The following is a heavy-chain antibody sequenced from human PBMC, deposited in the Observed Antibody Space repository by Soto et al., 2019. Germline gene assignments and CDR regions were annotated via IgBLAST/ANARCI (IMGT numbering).Heavy chain of an antibody. V-gene: IGHV1-69*13. J-gene: IGHJ4*02. CDR3: AREASSSSFDY. D-gene: IGHD6-6*01. Sequence: PVKVSRKGSGGTFSSYAISRVRQAPGQGLEWMGGIIPIFGTANYAQKFQGRVTITADESTSTAYMELSSLRSEDTAVYYCAREASSSSFDYWGQGTLVTVSS. CDR2: IIPIFGTA. CDR1: GGTFSSYA.